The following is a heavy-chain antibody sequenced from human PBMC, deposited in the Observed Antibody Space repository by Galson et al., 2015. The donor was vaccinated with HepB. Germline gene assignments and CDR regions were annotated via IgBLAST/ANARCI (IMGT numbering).Heavy chain of an antibody. CDR3: IRMADLSGYSST. Sequence: SLRLSCAASGFTFSGSAIDWVRQTSGKGLEWVGCIRSKASNYATAYAASLKGRFTISRDDSKNTAYLHMKSLKTEDTAVYYCIRMADLSGYSSTWGQGTLVTVSS. V-gene: IGHV3-73*01. CDR2: IRSKASNYAT. CDR1: GFTFSGSA. D-gene: IGHD6-13*01. J-gene: IGHJ4*02.